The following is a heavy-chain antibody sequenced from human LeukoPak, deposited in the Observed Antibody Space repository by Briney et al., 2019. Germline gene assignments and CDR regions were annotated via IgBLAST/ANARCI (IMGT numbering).Heavy chain of an antibody. CDR2: IIPIFGTA. CDR1: GGTFSSYA. CDR3: ARDREFCSSTSCSYRNWFDP. Sequence: SVKVSCKASGGTFSSYAISWVRQAPGQGLEWMGGIIPIFGTANYAQKFQGRVTITADESTGTAYMELSSLRSEDTAVYYCARDREFCSSTSCSYRNWFDPWGQGTLVTVSS. V-gene: IGHV1-69*13. J-gene: IGHJ5*02. D-gene: IGHD2-2*01.